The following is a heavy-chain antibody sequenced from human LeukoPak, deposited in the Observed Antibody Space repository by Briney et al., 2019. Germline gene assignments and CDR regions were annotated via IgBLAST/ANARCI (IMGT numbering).Heavy chain of an antibody. CDR3: ARASSDYDFDY. V-gene: IGHV3-21*01. Sequence: GGSLRLSCAASGFTFSTYAMTWVRQAPGKGLEWVSSISSSSSYIYYADSVKGRFTISRDNAKNSLYLQMNSLRAEDTAVYYCARASSDYDFDYWGQGTLATVSS. CDR2: ISSSSSYI. CDR1: GFTFSTYA. J-gene: IGHJ4*02. D-gene: IGHD3-3*01.